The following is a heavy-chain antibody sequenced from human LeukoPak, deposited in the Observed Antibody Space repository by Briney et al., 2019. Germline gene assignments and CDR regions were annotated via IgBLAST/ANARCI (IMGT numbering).Heavy chain of an antibody. CDR3: ARHEKLGQFDY. CDR1: SGSTSSYY. Sequence: SETLSLTCTVSSGSTSSYYWSWIRQPPGKGLEWIGYVYYSGSANYNPSLKSRVTISVDTSNNQFSLKLSSVTAADTAVYYCARHEKLGQFDYWGQGTLVTVSS. CDR2: VYYSGSA. V-gene: IGHV4-59*08. D-gene: IGHD3-10*01. J-gene: IGHJ4*02.